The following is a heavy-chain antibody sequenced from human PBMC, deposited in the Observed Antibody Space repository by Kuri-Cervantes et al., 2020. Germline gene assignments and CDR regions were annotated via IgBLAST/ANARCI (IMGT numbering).Heavy chain of an antibody. J-gene: IGHJ5*02. D-gene: IGHD6-19*01. V-gene: IGHV4-61*01. CDR2: IYYSGST. CDR1: GGSVSSGSYY. CDR3: ARDSAVPAALYSSGWYFSGFDP. Sequence: SETLSLTRTVSGGSVSSGSYYWSWIRQPPGKGLEWIGYIYYSGSTYYNPSLKSRVTISVDTSKNQFSLKLSSVTAADTAVYYCARDSAVPAALYSSGWYFSGFDPWGQGTLVTVSS.